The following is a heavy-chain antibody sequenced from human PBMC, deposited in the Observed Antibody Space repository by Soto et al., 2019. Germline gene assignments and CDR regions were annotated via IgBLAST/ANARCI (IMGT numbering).Heavy chain of an antibody. V-gene: IGHV3-7*03. J-gene: IGHJ6*02. D-gene: IGHD3-10*01. CDR3: ARESGSGSYFPYYYGMDV. CDR2: IKQDGSEK. CDR1: GFTFSTYW. Sequence: PGGSLRLSCIASGFTFSTYWMSWVRQAPGKGLQWVANIKQDGSEKYYVDSVKGRFTISRDNAKNSLYLQMNSLRAEDTAVYYCARESGSGSYFPYYYGMDVWGQGTTVTVSS.